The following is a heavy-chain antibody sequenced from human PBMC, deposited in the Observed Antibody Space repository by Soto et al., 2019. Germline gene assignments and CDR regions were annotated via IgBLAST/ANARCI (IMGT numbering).Heavy chain of an antibody. V-gene: IGHV3-30*18. CDR3: AKARGETYDFWSGYFRGNYYYYGMDV. D-gene: IGHD3-3*01. Sequence: GGSLRLSCAASGFTFSSYGMHWVRQAPGKGLEWVAVISYDGSNKYYADSVKGRFTISRDNSKNTLYLQMNSLRAEDTAVYYCAKARGETYDFWSGYFRGNYYYYGMDVWGQGTTVTVSS. CDR2: ISYDGSNK. J-gene: IGHJ6*02. CDR1: GFTFSSYG.